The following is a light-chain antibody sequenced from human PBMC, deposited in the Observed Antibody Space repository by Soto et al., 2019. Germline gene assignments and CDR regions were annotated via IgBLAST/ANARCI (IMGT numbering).Light chain of an antibody. Sequence: QSVLSQPASVSGSPGQSITISCTGTSSDVGGFEYVSWYQHQPGKAPKLIIYDVTKRPSGVSNRFSGSKSGNTASLTISGIQAEDEGDYYCGSITRSSTSVFXTGTKRTVL. J-gene: IGLJ1*01. CDR2: DVT. CDR1: SSDVGGFEY. V-gene: IGLV2-14*01. CDR3: GSITRSSTSV.